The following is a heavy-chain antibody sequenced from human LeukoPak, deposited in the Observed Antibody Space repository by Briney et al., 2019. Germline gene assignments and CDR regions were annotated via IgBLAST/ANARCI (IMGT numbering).Heavy chain of an antibody. CDR3: ARGGDSSGPDMDV. Sequence: SETLSLTCAVSGGSISSSNWWIWLRQPPGKGLEWIGEIYHSGGGNTNYNPSLKSRATISIDNAKNQFSLKVRSVTAADTAVYYCARGGDSSGPDMDVWGKGTTVTVSS. CDR1: GGSISSSNW. CDR2: IYHSGGGNT. V-gene: IGHV4/OR15-8*02. D-gene: IGHD6-19*01. J-gene: IGHJ6*03.